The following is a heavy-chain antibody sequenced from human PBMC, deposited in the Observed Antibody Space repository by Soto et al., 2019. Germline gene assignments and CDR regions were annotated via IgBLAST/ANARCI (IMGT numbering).Heavy chain of an antibody. J-gene: IGHJ3*02. D-gene: IGHD3-22*01. Sequence: SVQVSCKASGGTFSSYAISWVRQAPGQGLEWMGGIIPIFGTANYAQKFQGRVTITADESTSTAYMELSSLRSEDTAVYYCARCPSYYYDSSGPPTIWGQGTMVTVSS. CDR2: IIPIFGTA. V-gene: IGHV1-69*13. CDR3: ARCPSYYYDSSGPPTI. CDR1: GGTFSSYA.